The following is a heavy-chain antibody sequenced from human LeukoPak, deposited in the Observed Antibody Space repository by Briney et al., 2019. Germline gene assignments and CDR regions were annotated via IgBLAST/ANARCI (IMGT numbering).Heavy chain of an antibody. V-gene: IGHV4-31*03. Sequence: SETLSLTCTVSGGSISSGGYYWSWIRQHPGKGLVWIGYISNGGSTYDNPSLKSRVTISVDTSKNQFSLKLSSVTAADTAVYYCAREEIVDHYFDYWGQGTLVTVSS. CDR2: ISNGGST. D-gene: IGHD3-22*01. CDR1: GGSISSGGYY. CDR3: AREEIVDHYFDY. J-gene: IGHJ4*02.